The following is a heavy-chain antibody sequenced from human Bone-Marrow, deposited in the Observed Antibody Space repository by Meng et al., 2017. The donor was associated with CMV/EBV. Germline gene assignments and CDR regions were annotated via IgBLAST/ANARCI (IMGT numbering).Heavy chain of an antibody. V-gene: IGHV4-34*01. CDR1: GGSFSGYY. CDR2: INHSGST. D-gene: IGHD5-18*01. J-gene: IGHJ4*02. Sequence: LRLSCAVYGGSFSGYYWSWIRQPPGKGLEWIGEINHSGSTNYNPSLKSRVTISVDTSKNQFSLKLSSVTAADTAVYYCARGKGRIQLWLRGYYFDYWGQGTLVTVSS. CDR3: ARGKGRIQLWLRGYYFDY.